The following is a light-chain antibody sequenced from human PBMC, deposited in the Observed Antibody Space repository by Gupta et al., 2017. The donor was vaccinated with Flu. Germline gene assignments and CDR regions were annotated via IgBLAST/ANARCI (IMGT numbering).Light chain of an antibody. CDR1: QSVNTR. J-gene: IGKJ1*01. Sequence: EIVITQSPGTLSVSPGERATLSCRASQSVNTRVAWYQQRPGQPPRLLIYSASARVIGVPARFSASGSGTEFTLTISSLQSEDFAVYYCQQSNNWPRTFGQGTRVEL. CDR2: SAS. V-gene: IGKV3-15*01. CDR3: QQSNNWPRT.